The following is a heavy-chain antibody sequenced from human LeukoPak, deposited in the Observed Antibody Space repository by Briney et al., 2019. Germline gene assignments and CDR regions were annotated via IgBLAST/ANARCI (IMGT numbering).Heavy chain of an antibody. J-gene: IGHJ6*02. CDR1: GGSISSSSYY. V-gene: IGHV4-39*07. CDR2: IYYSGST. D-gene: IGHD4-17*01. CDR3: ARDRGFYGDYVNGMDV. Sequence: PSETLSLTCTVSGGSISSSSYYWGWIRQPPGKGLEWIGSIYYSGSTYYNPSLKSRVTISVDTSKNQFSLKLSSVTAADTAVYYCARDRGFYGDYVNGMDVWGQGTTVTVSS.